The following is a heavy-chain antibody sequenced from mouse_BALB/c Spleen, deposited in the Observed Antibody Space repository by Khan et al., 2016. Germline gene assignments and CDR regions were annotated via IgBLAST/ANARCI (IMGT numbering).Heavy chain of an antibody. CDR3: SRHITTVLTRGYAMDY. Sequence: EVELVESGGGLVKPGGSLKLSCVASGFAFSSYDMSWVRQTPEKRLEWVAYISSGGGFTYYPDTVRGRFAISRDNAKNTLYLQMSSLKSEDTAIYYCSRHITTVLTRGYAMDYWGQGTSVTVSS. CDR2: ISSGGGFT. D-gene: IGHD1-1*01. CDR1: GFAFSSYD. V-gene: IGHV5-12-1*01. J-gene: IGHJ4*01.